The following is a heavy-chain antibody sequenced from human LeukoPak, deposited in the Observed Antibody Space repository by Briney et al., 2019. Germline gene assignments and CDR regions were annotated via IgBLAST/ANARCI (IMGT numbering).Heavy chain of an antibody. CDR2: IYTSGST. Sequence: PSETLSLTCTVSGGSISSYYWSWIRQPAGKGLEWIGRIYTSGSTNYNPSLKSRVTMSVDTSKNQFSLKLSSVTAADTGVYYCAREQQWLIRLYYYYGMDVWGQGTTVTVSS. CDR1: GGSISSYY. V-gene: IGHV4-4*07. J-gene: IGHJ6*02. CDR3: AREQQWLIRLYYYYGMDV. D-gene: IGHD6-19*01.